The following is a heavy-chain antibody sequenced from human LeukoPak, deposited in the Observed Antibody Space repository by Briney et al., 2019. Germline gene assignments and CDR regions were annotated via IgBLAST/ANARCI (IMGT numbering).Heavy chain of an antibody. D-gene: IGHD3-10*01. V-gene: IGHV3-30*02. Sequence: GGSLRLSCAASGFTFSSYGMHWVRQAPGKGLEWVAFIRYDGSNKYYADSVKGRFTISRDNSKNTLYLQMNSLRAEDTAVYYCAKDQSGLLWFGELLSLGYWGQGTLVTVSS. CDR1: GFTFSSYG. CDR3: AKDQSGLLWFGELLSLGY. J-gene: IGHJ4*02. CDR2: IRYDGSNK.